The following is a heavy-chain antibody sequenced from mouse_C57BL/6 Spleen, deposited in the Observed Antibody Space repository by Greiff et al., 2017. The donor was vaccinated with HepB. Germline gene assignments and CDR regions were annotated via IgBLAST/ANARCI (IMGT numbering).Heavy chain of an antibody. CDR3: AITYYSNYAGYAMDY. J-gene: IGHJ4*01. V-gene: IGHV2-9*01. CDR2: IWGGGST. CDR1: GFSLTSYG. D-gene: IGHD2-5*01. Sequence: VKLMESGPGLVAPSQSLSITCTVSGFSLTSYGVDWVRQPPGKGLEWLGVIWGGGSTNYNSALMSRLSISKDNSKSQVFLKMNSLQTDDTAMYYCAITYYSNYAGYAMDYWGQGTSVTVSS.